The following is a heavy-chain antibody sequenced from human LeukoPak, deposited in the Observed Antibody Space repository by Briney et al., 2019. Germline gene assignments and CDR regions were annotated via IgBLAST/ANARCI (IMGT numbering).Heavy chain of an antibody. V-gene: IGHV4-39*01. Sequence: SETLSLTCTVSGGSISSSSYYWGWIRQPPGKGLEWIGSIYYSGSTYYNPSLKSRVTVSVDTSKNQFSLKLSSVTAADTAVYYCARHGRESRYFDWLLYYIDHWGQGALVTVSS. CDR2: IYYSGST. J-gene: IGHJ4*02. CDR1: GGSISSSSYY. D-gene: IGHD3-9*01. CDR3: ARHGRESRYFDWLLYYIDH.